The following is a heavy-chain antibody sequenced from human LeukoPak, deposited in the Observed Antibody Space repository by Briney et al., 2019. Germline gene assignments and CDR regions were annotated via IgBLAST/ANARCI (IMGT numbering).Heavy chain of an antibody. V-gene: IGHV4-59*01. CDR1: GGSISSYY. D-gene: IGHD2-15*01. CDR3: AREYCSGGSCYMRD. CDR2: IYYSGST. J-gene: IGHJ4*02. Sequence: SETLSLTCTVSGGSISSYYWSWIRQPPGKGLEWIGYIYYSGSTNYNPSLKSRVTKSVDTSKNQFSLKLSSVTAADTAVYYCAREYCSGGSCYMRDWGQGTLVTVSS.